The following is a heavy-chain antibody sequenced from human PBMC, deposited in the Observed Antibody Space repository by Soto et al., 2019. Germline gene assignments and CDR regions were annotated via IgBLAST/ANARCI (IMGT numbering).Heavy chain of an antibody. D-gene: IGHD3-10*01. J-gene: IGHJ4*02. CDR3: ARATFGEFDY. V-gene: IGHV4-34*09. Sequence: PSETLSLTCAVYGGSFSGYYWTWIRQPPGKGLEWIGEINHSGSTNYNPSLKSRVTISVDTSKNQFSLKLSSVTAADTAVYYCARATFGEFDYWGQGTLVTVSS. CDR2: INHSGST. CDR1: GGSFSGYY.